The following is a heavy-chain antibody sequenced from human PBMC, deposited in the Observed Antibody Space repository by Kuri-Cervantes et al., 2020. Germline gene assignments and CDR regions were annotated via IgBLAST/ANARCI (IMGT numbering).Heavy chain of an antibody. V-gene: IGHV4-39*01. Sequence: GSLRLSCTVSGDSISSDRYYWTWIRQPAGKGLEWIGSIYYSGSTYYNPSLKSRVTISVDTSKNQFSLKLSSVTATNTAVYYCARSGGIQLWSSGLDYWGQGTLVTVSS. J-gene: IGHJ4*02. D-gene: IGHD5-18*01. CDR1: GDSISSDRYY. CDR3: ARSGGIQLWSSGLDY. CDR2: IYYSGST.